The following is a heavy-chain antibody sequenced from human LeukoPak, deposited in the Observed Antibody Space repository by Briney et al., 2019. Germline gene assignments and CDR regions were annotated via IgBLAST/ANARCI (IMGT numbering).Heavy chain of an antibody. V-gene: IGHV4-34*01. J-gene: IGHJ4*02. CDR3: ARGRRPGIDY. CDR2: INHSGST. CDR1: GGSFSGYY. Sequence: SETLSLTCAVYGGSFSGYYWSWIRQPPGKGLEWIGEINHSGSTNYNPSLKSRVTISVDTSKNQFSLKLSSVSAADTAVYYCARGRRPGIDYWGQGTLVTVSS.